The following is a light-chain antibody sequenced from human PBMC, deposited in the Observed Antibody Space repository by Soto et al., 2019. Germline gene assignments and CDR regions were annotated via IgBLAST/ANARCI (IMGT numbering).Light chain of an antibody. Sequence: QSALTQPASVSGSPGQSITISCTGTSSDVGDSNYVSWSQPHPGKAPKLIIYDVSSRPSGVSDRFSGSKSDNTASLTISGLQAEDEADYYCSSYTDSNTLVVFGGGTKVTVL. CDR3: SSYTDSNTLVV. J-gene: IGLJ3*02. CDR2: DVS. V-gene: IGLV2-14*01. CDR1: SSDVGDSNY.